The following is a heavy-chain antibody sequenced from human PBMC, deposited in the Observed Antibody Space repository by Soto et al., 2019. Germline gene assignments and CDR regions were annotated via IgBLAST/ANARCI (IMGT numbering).Heavy chain of an antibody. Sequence: QVQLVQYGAEVKKPGASVKVSCKASGYTFTSYGISWVRQAPGQGLEWMGWISAYNGNTNYAQKLQGRVTMTTDTTTSTAYMELRSLRSDDTAVYYCARSGYGGNSLHYYGMDVWGQGTTVTVSS. V-gene: IGHV1-18*01. J-gene: IGHJ6*02. CDR3: ARSGYGGNSLHYYGMDV. D-gene: IGHD6-25*01. CDR2: ISAYNGNT. CDR1: GYTFTSYG.